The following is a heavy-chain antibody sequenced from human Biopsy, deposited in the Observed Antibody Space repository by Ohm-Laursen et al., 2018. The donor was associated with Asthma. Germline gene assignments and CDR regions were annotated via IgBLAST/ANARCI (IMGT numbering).Heavy chain of an antibody. CDR3: ARGDSSGWSHYYFDY. Sequence: SLRLSCAASGFTFSSYGMHWVRQAPGKGLEWVAVISYDGSNKYYADSVKGRFTISRDNSKNTLHLQMHSLRVEDTAVYYCARGDSSGWSHYYFDYWGQGTLVTVSS. V-gene: IGHV3-30*03. CDR1: GFTFSSYG. J-gene: IGHJ4*02. CDR2: ISYDGSNK. D-gene: IGHD6-19*01.